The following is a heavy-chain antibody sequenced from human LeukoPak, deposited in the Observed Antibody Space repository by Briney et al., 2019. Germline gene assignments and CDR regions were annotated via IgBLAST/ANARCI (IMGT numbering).Heavy chain of an antibody. CDR3: TRDQLGPTFDY. V-gene: IGHV3-33*01. Sequence: PGGSLRLSCAASGFTFSSYGMHWVRQAPGKGLEWVAVTWHDGSDKKFADSVKGRFTISRDNSKNTLYLQMNSLRVEDTAVYYCTRDQLGPTFDYWGQGSLVTVS. CDR1: GFTFSSYG. D-gene: IGHD1-1*01. CDR2: TWHDGSDK. J-gene: IGHJ4*02.